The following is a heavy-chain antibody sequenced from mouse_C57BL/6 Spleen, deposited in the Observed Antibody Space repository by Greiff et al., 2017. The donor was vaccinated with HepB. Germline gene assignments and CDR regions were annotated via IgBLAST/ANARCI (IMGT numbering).Heavy chain of an antibody. V-gene: IGHV5-17*01. J-gene: IGHJ1*03. CDR2: ISSGSSTI. CDR1: GFTFSDYG. CDR3: ARFYGSRFYWYFDV. Sequence: EVKLMESGGGLVKPGGSLKLSCAASGFTFSDYGMHWVRQAPEKGLEWVAYISSGSSTIYYADTVKGRFTISRDNAKNTLFLQMTSLRSEDTAMYYCARFYGSRFYWYFDVWGTGTTVTVSS. D-gene: IGHD1-1*01.